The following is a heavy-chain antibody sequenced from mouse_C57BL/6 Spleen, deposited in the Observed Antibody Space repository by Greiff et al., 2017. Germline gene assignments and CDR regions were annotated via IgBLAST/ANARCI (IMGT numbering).Heavy chain of an antibody. CDR2: ISSGGSYT. CDR3: GRRLRDAMDY. D-gene: IGHD1-1*01. J-gene: IGHJ4*01. CDR1: GFTFSSYG. V-gene: IGHV5-6*01. Sequence: EVHLVESGGDLVKPGGSLKLSCAASGFTFSSYGMSWVRQTPDKRLEWVATISSGGSYTYYPASVKGRFTISRDNAKNTLYLQMSSLKSEDTAMYYCGRRLRDAMDYWGQGTSVTVSS.